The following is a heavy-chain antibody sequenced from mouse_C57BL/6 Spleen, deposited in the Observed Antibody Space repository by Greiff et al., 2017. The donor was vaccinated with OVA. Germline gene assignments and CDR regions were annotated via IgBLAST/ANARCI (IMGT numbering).Heavy chain of an antibody. CDR1: GYTFTSYW. Sequence: QVHVKQSGAELVKPGASVKLSCKASGYTFTSYWMHWVKQRPGQGLEWIGMIHPNSGSTNYNEKFKSKATLTVDKSSSTAYMQLSSLTSEDSAVYYCARSYGNYAWFAYWGQGTLVTVSA. V-gene: IGHV1-64*01. J-gene: IGHJ3*01. CDR3: ARSYGNYAWFAY. D-gene: IGHD2-1*01. CDR2: IHPNSGST.